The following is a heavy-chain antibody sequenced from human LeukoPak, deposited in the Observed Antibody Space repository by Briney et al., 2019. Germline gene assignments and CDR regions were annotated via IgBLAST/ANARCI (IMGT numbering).Heavy chain of an antibody. CDR1: GVSIRDNTTT. CDR2: MFYTGST. D-gene: IGHD2-8*02. Sequence: SETLSLTCTVSGVSIRDNTTTWAGSPSPQGKDLKWIGSMFYTGSTYYNPSLRPRVTLSVDTSKNQLSLNLKSGTAADTAVYFCARLLLGSTVIGYWGQGALVIVSS. V-gene: IGHV4-39*01. J-gene: IGHJ4*02. CDR3: ARLLLGSTVIGY.